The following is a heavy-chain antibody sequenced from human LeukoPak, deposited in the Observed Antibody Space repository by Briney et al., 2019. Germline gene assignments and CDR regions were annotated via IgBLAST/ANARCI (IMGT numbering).Heavy chain of an antibody. J-gene: IGHJ4*02. Sequence: NPSETLSLTCALSGHPNSSGYYWGPPRHPPGKGLEWIGSIYHSGTTYYNPSLKSRITISVDTSKNQFSLKMNSVTAADTALYYCACSRDLYSPLDYWGQGTLVTVSS. D-gene: IGHD5-24*01. V-gene: IGHV4-38-2*01. CDR1: GHPNSSGYY. CDR2: IYHSGTT. CDR3: ACSRDLYSPLDY.